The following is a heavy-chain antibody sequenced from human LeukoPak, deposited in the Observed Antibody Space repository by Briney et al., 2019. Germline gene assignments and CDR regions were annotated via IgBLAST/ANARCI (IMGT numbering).Heavy chain of an antibody. CDR1: GYTFTGYY. V-gene: IGHV1-2*02. J-gene: IGHJ3*02. CDR3: ARVRRNTAIDAFDI. Sequence: ALVKVSCKASGYTFTGYYMHWVRQAPGQGLEWMGWINPNSGGTNYAQKFQGRVTMTRDTSISTAYMELSRLRSDDTAVYYCARVRRNTAIDAFDIWGQGTMVTVSS. D-gene: IGHD5-18*01. CDR2: INPNSGGT.